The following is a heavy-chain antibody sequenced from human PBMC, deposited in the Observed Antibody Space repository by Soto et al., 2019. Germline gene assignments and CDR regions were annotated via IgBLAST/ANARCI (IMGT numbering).Heavy chain of an antibody. CDR2: ISYDVNNK. CDR1: GFTFSSFP. Sequence: QVQLVESGGGVVQPGGSLRLSCVASGFTFSSFPMHWVRQAPGKGLEWVAIISYDVNNKYYADSVKGRFTISRDNSKNTLYLQMSSLRAEDTAVYYCAKMVPSGSGDYNYFCGMDVWGQGTTVTVSS. D-gene: IGHD3-22*01. CDR3: AKMVPSGSGDYNYFCGMDV. V-gene: IGHV3-30-3*02. J-gene: IGHJ6*02.